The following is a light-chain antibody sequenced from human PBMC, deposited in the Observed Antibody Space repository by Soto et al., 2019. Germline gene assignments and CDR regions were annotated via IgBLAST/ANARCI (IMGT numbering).Light chain of an antibody. CDR1: QNVNNY. CDR2: DAS. V-gene: IGKV3-11*01. CDR3: QQYGSSGT. Sequence: EILLTQSPATLSLSPGQRATLFCRASQNVNNYLAWYQQKPGQAPRLLIYDASNRATGIPARLSGSGSGTEFTLPIRSLQSEDFAVYYCQQYGSSGTFGQGTKVDIK. J-gene: IGKJ1*01.